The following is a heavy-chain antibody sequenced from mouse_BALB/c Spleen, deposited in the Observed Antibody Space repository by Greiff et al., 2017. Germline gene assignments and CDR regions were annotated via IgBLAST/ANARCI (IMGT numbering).Heavy chain of an antibody. D-gene: IGHD1-1*01. J-gene: IGHJ3*01. CDR1: GFTFSSYA. CDR2: ISSGGST. CDR3: ASAYYGSSYGAY. V-gene: IGHV5-6-5*01. Sequence: EVMLVESGGGLVKPGGSLKLSCAASGFTFSSYAMSWVRQTPEKRLEWVASISSGGSTYYPDSVKGRFTISRDNARNILYLQMSSLRSEDTAMYYCASAYYGSSYGAYWGQGTLVTVSA.